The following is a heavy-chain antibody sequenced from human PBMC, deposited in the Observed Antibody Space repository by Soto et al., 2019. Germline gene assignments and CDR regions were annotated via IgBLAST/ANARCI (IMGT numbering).Heavy chain of an antibody. CDR2: INAGNGYT. V-gene: IGHV1-3*01. CDR3: SGVGYNNGVYHSYAGGGV. J-gene: IGHJ1*01. Sequence: GASVKVSCKASGYTFTTYSIHWVRQAPGQRLEWMGWINAGNGYTEYSQRFQGRVTITRDTSASTAFLELSSLKSEDTAVYCCSGVGYNNGVYHSYAGGGVGGKGT. CDR1: GYTFTTYS. D-gene: IGHD6-19*01.